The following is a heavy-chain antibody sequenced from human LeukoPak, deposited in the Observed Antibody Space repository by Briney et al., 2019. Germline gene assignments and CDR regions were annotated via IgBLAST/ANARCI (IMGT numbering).Heavy chain of an antibody. Sequence: SVKVSCKASAGTFSSYAISWVRQAPGQGLEWLGRIIPILGIANYAQKFQGRVTITADKSTSTAYMELSSLRSEDTAVYYCARVRNYDSPLGHFDYWGQGTLVTVSS. CDR1: AGTFSSYA. D-gene: IGHD3-22*01. V-gene: IGHV1-69*04. CDR3: ARVRNYDSPLGHFDY. CDR2: IIPILGIA. J-gene: IGHJ4*02.